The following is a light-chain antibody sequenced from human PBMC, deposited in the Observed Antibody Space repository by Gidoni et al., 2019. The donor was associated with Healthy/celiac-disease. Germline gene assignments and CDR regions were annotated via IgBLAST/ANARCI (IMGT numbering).Light chain of an antibody. Sequence: IVMTQSPASLAVSLGERATINCKSSQSVLYRSNNKNYLAWYQQKPGQPPKLLIYWACTRESGVPDRFSGSGSGTDFTLTISSLQAEDVAVYYCQQYYSIPRAFGQGTKVEIK. CDR3: QQYYSIPRA. J-gene: IGKJ1*01. V-gene: IGKV4-1*01. CDR1: QSVLYRSNNKNY. CDR2: WAC.